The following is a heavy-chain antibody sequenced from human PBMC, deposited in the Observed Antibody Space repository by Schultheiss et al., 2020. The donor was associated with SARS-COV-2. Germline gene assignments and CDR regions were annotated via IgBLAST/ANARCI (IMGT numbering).Heavy chain of an antibody. Sequence: GGSLRLSCAASGFTFSTYWMHWVRQAPGKGLEWVANIKQDGSEKYYVDSVKGRFTISRDNAKNSLYLQMNSLRAEDTAVYYCARIDSSGWLGDAFDIWGQGTMVTVSS. V-gene: IGHV3-7*01. D-gene: IGHD6-19*01. CDR2: IKQDGSEK. CDR3: ARIDSSGWLGDAFDI. CDR1: GFTFSTYW. J-gene: IGHJ3*02.